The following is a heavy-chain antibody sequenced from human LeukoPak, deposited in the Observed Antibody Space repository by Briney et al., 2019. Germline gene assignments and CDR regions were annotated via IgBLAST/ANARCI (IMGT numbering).Heavy chain of an antibody. D-gene: IGHD3-10*01. V-gene: IGHV1-69*13. CDR3: ARGRYGSGPLLVVNYYYYYMDV. CDR2: IIPIFGTA. Sequence: SVKVSCKASGGTFSSYAISWVRQAPGQGLEWMGGIIPIFGTANYAQKFQGRVTITADGSTSTAYMELSSLRSEDTAVYYCARGRYGSGPLLVVNYYYYYMDVWGKGTTVTVSS. J-gene: IGHJ6*03. CDR1: GGTFSSYA.